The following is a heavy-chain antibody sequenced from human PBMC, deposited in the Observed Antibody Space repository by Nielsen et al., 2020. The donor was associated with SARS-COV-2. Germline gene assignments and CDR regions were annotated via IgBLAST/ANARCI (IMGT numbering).Heavy chain of an antibody. J-gene: IGHJ4*02. CDR2: ISYDGSNK. CDR1: GYTFADYG. Sequence: GGSLRLSCTTSGYTFADYGLSWFRQAPGKGLEWVAVISYDGSNKYYADSVKGRFTISRDNSKNTLYLQMNSLRVEDTAVYYCVRDSSVVIWSGYPVDWGQGTLVTVSS. D-gene: IGHD3-3*01. V-gene: IGHV3-33*05. CDR3: VRDSSVVIWSGYPVD.